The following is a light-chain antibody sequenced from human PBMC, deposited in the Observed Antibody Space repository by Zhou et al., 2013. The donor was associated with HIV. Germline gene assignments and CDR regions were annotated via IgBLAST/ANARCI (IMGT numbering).Light chain of an antibody. V-gene: IGKV1-16*01. J-gene: IGKJ1*01. CDR3: QQYKSYPRT. CDR1: QDIKNY. CDR2: SAS. Sequence: EIQMTQSPSSLSASLGDRVTITCRASQDIKNYLAWFQQRPGEAPKSLIYSASTLQSGVSLRFSGSGSGADFNLSINALRPEDVATYYCQQYKSYPRTFGPGTKVEIK.